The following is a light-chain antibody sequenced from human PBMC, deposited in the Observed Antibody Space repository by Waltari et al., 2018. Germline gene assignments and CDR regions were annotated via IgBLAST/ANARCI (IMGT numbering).Light chain of an antibody. CDR1: SSVVGRYKF. Sequence: QSALTQPASVSGPPGQSITISCTGTSSVVGRYKFVSWYHHSPGNAPKFLIFEVTNRPSGIAKRVSGAQSGNTASLTVSGLQAEDEADYYCSSYAGDGTFVFGTGTKVTVL. CDR3: SSYAGDGTFV. V-gene: IGLV2-23*02. CDR2: EVT. J-gene: IGLJ1*01.